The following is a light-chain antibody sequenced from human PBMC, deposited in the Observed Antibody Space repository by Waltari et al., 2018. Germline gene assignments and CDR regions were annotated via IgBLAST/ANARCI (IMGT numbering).Light chain of an antibody. CDR1: QSVSTY. CDR2: DAS. CDR3: QQRSNWPVT. Sequence: EIVLTQSPGTLSLSPGERATLSSRASQSVSTYLLWYQQKPGQAPRLLINDASKRATGIPARFSGSGSGTDFTLTISSLEPEDFAVYYCQQRSNWPVTFGQGTKVEI. V-gene: IGKV3-11*01. J-gene: IGKJ1*01.